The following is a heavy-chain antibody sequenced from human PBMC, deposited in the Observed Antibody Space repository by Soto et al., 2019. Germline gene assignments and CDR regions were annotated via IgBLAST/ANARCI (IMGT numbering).Heavy chain of an antibody. CDR3: ARRSPDYGGNEAFDY. D-gene: IGHD4-17*01. J-gene: IGHJ4*02. Sequence: PSETLSLTCTVSGGSISSYYWSWIRQPPGKGLEWIGYIYYSGSTNYNPSLKSRVTISVDTSKNQFSLKLSSVTAADTAVYYCARRSPDYGGNEAFDYWGQGTLVTVSS. CDR1: GGSISSYY. V-gene: IGHV4-59*01. CDR2: IYYSGST.